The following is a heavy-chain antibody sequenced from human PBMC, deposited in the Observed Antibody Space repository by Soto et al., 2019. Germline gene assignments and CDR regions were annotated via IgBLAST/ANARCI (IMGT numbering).Heavy chain of an antibody. CDR1: GYTFTGYY. CDR2: INPNSGGT. D-gene: IGHD2-2*02. Sequence: ASVKVSCKASGYTFTGYYMHWVRQAPGQGLEWMGWINPNSGGTNYAQKFQGRVTMTRDTSISTAYMELSRLRSDDTAVYYCARGAGYCSSTSCYKKHYYYYYGMDVWGQGTTVTVYS. J-gene: IGHJ6*02. CDR3: ARGAGYCSSTSCYKKHYYYYYGMDV. V-gene: IGHV1-2*02.